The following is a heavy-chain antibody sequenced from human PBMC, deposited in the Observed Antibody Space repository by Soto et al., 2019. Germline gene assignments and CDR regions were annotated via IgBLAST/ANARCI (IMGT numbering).Heavy chain of an antibody. Sequence: GASVKVSCKASGYTFTGYYMHWVRQAPGQGLEWMGWINPNSGDTNYAQKFQGRVTMTRDTSTSTAYMELRSLRSDDTAVYYCARERSTASLYYYYMDVWGKGTTVTVSS. J-gene: IGHJ6*03. CDR2: INPNSGDT. CDR1: GYTFTGYY. CDR3: ARERSTASLYYYYMDV. V-gene: IGHV1-2*02.